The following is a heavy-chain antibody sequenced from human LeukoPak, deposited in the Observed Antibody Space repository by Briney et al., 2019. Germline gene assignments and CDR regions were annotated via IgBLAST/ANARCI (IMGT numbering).Heavy chain of an antibody. D-gene: IGHD3-10*02. Sequence: GGSLRLSCAASGFTFSSSGMSWVRQAPGRGLEWVSGITGSGGNTYYADSVKGRFTISRDNSKNTLYLQMNSLRAEDTAVYYCAELGITMIGGVWGKGTTVTISS. V-gene: IGHV3-23*01. CDR3: AELGITMIGGV. CDR2: ITGSGGNT. CDR1: GFTFSSSG. J-gene: IGHJ6*04.